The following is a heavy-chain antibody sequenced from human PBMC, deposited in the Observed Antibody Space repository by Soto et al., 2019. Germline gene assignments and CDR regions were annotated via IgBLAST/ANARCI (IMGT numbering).Heavy chain of an antibody. D-gene: IGHD5-12*01. CDR2: INPNSGGT. Sequence: ASVKVSCKASGYTFTGYYMHWVRQAPGQGLEWMGWINPNSGGTNYAQKFQGWVTMTRDTSISTAYMELSRLRSDDTAVYYCASSTTHNYYYGMDVWGQGTTVTVS. CDR1: GYTFTGYY. V-gene: IGHV1-2*04. CDR3: ASSTTHNYYYGMDV. J-gene: IGHJ6*02.